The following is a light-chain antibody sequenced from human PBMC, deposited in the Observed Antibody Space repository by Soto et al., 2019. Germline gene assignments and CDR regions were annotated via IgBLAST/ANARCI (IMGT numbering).Light chain of an antibody. CDR3: QQYGSSGT. CDR1: ESVRSSS. Sequence: EIVLTQSPGTLSLSPGDRATLSCRASESVRSSSLAWYQHKPGQAPRLLIYGASNRATGIPDRFSGSGSGTDFTLTISRLEPEDFAVYYCQQYGSSGTFGQGTKVDIK. J-gene: IGKJ1*01. CDR2: GAS. V-gene: IGKV3-20*01.